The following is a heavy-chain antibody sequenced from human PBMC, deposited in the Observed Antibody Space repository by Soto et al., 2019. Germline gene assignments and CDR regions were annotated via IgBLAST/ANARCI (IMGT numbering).Heavy chain of an antibody. D-gene: IGHD4-4*01. V-gene: IGHV1-69*08. CDR1: GGTFSSYT. CDR2: VIPILGIA. J-gene: IGHJ6*03. Sequence: QVQLVQSGAEVKKPGSSVKVSCKASGGTFSSYTISWVRQAPGQGLEWMGRVIPILGIANYAQKFQGRVTITADKSTRTAYMELSSLRSEDTAVYYCARESSSCEAATVTTNYYSYYMHVWGKGTTVTVSS. CDR3: ARESSSCEAATVTTNYYSYYMHV.